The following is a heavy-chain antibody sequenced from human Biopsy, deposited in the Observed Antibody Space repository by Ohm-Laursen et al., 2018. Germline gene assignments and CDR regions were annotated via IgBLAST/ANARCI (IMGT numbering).Heavy chain of an antibody. CDR3: ARGDYFDSKGYFWFDP. J-gene: IGHJ5*02. CDR1: GFIFSTYS. CDR2: ISSGSSPI. D-gene: IGHD3-22*01. Sequence: SLRLSCTASGFIFSTYSMNWVRQAPGKGLEWVSYISSGSSPIYYADSVKGRFTISRDNAKNSLSLQMNSLRAEDTAVYYCARGDYFDSKGYFWFDPWGQGTLVTVSS. V-gene: IGHV3-48*01.